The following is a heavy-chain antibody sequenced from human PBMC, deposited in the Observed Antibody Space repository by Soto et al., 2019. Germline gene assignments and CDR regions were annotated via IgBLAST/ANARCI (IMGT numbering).Heavy chain of an antibody. CDR1: GFSFSSYC. V-gene: IGHV3-74*01. J-gene: IGHJ4*02. Sequence: EVQLVESGGGLVQPGGSLRLACAASGFSFSSYCMYWVRQAPGKGLVWVSRINSDGSSTNYADSMKGRFTISRDNAKKTLYLQMNSLRAEDTAVYYCASDQFVLDSNHIGGIDYWGQGALVIVS. CDR2: INSDGSST. CDR3: ASDQFVLDSNHIGGIDY. D-gene: IGHD3-3*01.